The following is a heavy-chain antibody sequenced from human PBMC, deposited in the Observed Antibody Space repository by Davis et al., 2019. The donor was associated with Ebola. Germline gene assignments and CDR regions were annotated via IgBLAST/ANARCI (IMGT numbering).Heavy chain of an antibody. CDR3: AVYTVVVSDIRAEYFQH. CDR1: GGSISSSSYS. V-gene: IGHV4-61*05. J-gene: IGHJ1*01. Sequence: SETLSLTCTVSGGSISSSSYSWGWIRQPPGKGLEWIAYIYYSGNTHYNPSLKSRATISVDTSRNQFSLRLSSVTAADTAVYYCAVYTVVVSDIRAEYFQHWGQGTLATVSS. CDR2: IYYSGNT. D-gene: IGHD2-21*01.